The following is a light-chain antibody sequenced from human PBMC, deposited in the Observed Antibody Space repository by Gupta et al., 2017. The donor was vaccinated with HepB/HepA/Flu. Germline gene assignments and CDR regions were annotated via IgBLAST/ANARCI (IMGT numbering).Light chain of an antibody. J-gene: IGLJ3*02. V-gene: IGLV1-51*02. CDR2: EKN. CDR3: GTWDSSLSAGV. Sequence: QSVFTQPPSVSAAPGQKVTISCSGSSSNIGNNYVSWYQQLPGTAPKLLIYEKNKRPSGIPDRFSGSKSGTSATLGITGLQTGDEADYYCGTWDSSLSAGVFGGGTKLTVL. CDR1: SSNIGNNY.